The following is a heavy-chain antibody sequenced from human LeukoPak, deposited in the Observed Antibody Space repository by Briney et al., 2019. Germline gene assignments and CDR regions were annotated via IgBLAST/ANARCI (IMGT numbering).Heavy chain of an antibody. V-gene: IGHV4-59*08. J-gene: IGHJ4*02. D-gene: IGHD4-17*01. CDR3: ARHRSTVTTTDY. CDR1: GGSISSYY. CDR2: IYYSGST. Sequence: TPSETLSLTCTVPGGSISSYYWSWIRQPPGKGLEWIGYIYYSGSTNYNPSLKSRVTISVDTSKNQFSLKLSSVTAADTAVYYCARHRSTVTTTDYWGQGTLVTVSS.